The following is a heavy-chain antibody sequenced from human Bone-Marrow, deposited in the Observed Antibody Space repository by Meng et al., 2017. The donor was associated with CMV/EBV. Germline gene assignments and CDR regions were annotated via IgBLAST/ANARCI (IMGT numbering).Heavy chain of an antibody. Sequence: SCKVSGYTLTELSMHWVRQAPGKGLEWVAFIRYDGSNKYYADSVKGRFTISRDNSKNTLYLQMNSLRVDDTAVYYCVRERVSTPGDAFDMWGQGTMVTVSS. J-gene: IGHJ3*02. V-gene: IGHV3-30*02. D-gene: IGHD4-23*01. CDR1: GYTLTELS. CDR3: VRERVSTPGDAFDM. CDR2: IRYDGSNK.